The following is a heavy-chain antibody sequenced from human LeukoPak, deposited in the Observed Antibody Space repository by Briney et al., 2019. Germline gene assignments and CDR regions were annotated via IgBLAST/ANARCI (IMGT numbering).Heavy chain of an antibody. J-gene: IGHJ6*03. CDR3: ARDHLSSGSSPDYYYYYYMDV. CDR1: GFTFSDHW. CDR2: INRDGSEK. Sequence: AGGSLRLSCAASGFTFSDHWMHWVRQAPGKRLEWVATINRDGSEKWYLDSVRGRFTISRDNAKNTLYLQMNSLRAEDTAVYYCARDHLSSGSSPDYYYYYYMDVWGKGTSVTISS. V-gene: IGHV3-7*01. D-gene: IGHD6-19*01.